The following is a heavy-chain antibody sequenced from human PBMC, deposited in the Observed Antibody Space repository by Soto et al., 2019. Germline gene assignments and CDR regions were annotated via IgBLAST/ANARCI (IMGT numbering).Heavy chain of an antibody. V-gene: IGHV3-23*01. Sequence: GGSLRLSCAASGFTFSSYAMSWVRQAPGKGLEWVAVIGGSGGTTYYGDSVKGRFTISRDNSKNTLFLQVNGLRAEDTAIYYCARRPSYSGGWYYFDDWGQGTLVTVSS. D-gene: IGHD6-19*01. CDR3: ARRPSYSGGWYYFDD. CDR2: IGGSGGTT. J-gene: IGHJ4*02. CDR1: GFTFSSYA.